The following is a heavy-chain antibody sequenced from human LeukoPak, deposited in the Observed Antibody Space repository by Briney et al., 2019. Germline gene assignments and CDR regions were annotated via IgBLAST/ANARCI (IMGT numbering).Heavy chain of an antibody. D-gene: IGHD2-15*01. Sequence: GGSLRLSCAASGFSFTGYWMTWVRQAPGKGLEWVSAISGSGGSTYYADSVKGRFTISRDNSKNTLYLQMNSLRAEDTAVYYCALAAGYCSGGSCFWYGMDVWGQGTTVTVSS. CDR1: GFSFTGYW. CDR3: ALAAGYCSGGSCFWYGMDV. V-gene: IGHV3-23*01. J-gene: IGHJ6*02. CDR2: ISGSGGST.